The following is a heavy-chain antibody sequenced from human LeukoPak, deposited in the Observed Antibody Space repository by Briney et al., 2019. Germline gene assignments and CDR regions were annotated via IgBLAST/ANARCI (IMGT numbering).Heavy chain of an antibody. J-gene: IGHJ6*02. D-gene: IGHD3-10*01. Sequence: ASVKVSCKASGYTFTSYYMHWVRQAPGQGLEWMGIINPSGGSTSCAQKFQGRVTMTRDTSISTAYMELSRLRSDDTAVYYCARGMGSLRGVITFSGMDVWGQGTTVTVSS. CDR2: INPSGGST. V-gene: IGHV1-46*01. CDR1: GYTFTSYY. CDR3: ARGMGSLRGVITFSGMDV.